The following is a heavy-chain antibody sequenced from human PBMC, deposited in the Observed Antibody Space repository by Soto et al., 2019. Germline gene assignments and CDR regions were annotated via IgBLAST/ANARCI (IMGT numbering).Heavy chain of an antibody. CDR2: ISSSGSTI. Sequence: TGGSLRLSCAASGFTFSDYYMSWIRQAPGKGLEWVSYISSSGSTIYYADSVKGRFTISRDNAKNSLYLQMNSLRAEDTAVYYCARAPDTAGSAPYYYYMDVWGKGTTVTVSS. V-gene: IGHV3-11*01. J-gene: IGHJ6*03. CDR1: GFTFSDYY. D-gene: IGHD5-18*01. CDR3: ARAPDTAGSAPYYYYMDV.